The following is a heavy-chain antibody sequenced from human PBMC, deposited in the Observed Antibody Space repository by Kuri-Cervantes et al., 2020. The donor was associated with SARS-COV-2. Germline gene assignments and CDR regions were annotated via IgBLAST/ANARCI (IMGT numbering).Heavy chain of an antibody. D-gene: IGHD3-3*01. Sequence: SCSVSGGSISSYYWGWIRQPPGKGLEWIGYFYSSGVTNYNPSLKSRVTISVDTSKNQLSLILSSVTAADTAVYYCARRSTSITIFGVVNINPFDYWGQGTLVTVSS. CDR3: ARRSTSITIFGVVNINPFDY. J-gene: IGHJ4*02. CDR1: GGSISSYY. V-gene: IGHV4-59*08. CDR2: FYSSGVT.